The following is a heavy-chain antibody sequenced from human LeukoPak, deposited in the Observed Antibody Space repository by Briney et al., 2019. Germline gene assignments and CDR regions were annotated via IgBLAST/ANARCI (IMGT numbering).Heavy chain of an antibody. Sequence: PSETLSLTCAVYGGSFSGYYWSWIRQPPGKGLEWIGEINHSGSPNYNPSLKSRVTISVDTSKNQFSLKLSSVTAADTAVYYCASDVGPYWGQGTLVTVSS. V-gene: IGHV4-34*01. CDR1: GGSFSGYY. CDR2: INHSGSP. J-gene: IGHJ4*02. D-gene: IGHD3-16*01. CDR3: ASDVGPY.